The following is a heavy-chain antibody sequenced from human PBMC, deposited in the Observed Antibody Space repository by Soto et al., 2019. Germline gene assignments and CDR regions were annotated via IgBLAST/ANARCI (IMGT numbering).Heavy chain of an antibody. CDR2: IRSSGSPI. J-gene: IGHJ4*02. D-gene: IGHD1-1*01. CDR3: ARDANWNPDY. V-gene: IGHV3-48*02. CDR1: GYSFSSYG. Sequence: EVHLVESGGGLVQPGGSLRLSCAASGYSFSSYGMNWVRQAPGKGLEWLSFIRSSGSPIYYADSVKGRFTISRDNAKNSLYLQMNSLRDEDTAVYYCARDANWNPDYWGQGTLVTVSS.